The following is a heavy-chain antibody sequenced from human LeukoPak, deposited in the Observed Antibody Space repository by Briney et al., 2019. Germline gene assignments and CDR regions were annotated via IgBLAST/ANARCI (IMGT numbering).Heavy chain of an antibody. D-gene: IGHD3-10*01. Sequence: SGTLSLTCTVSGGSISSSDWWSWVRQPPGKGLEWIGEIYHSGSSHFNPSLESRVTISVDKSKNQFSLKLTSVTAADTAVYYCATPTGGYYGSGSAWGQGTLVTVSS. CDR1: GGSISSSDW. J-gene: IGHJ5*02. CDR2: IYHSGSS. CDR3: ATPTGGYYGSGSA. V-gene: IGHV4-4*02.